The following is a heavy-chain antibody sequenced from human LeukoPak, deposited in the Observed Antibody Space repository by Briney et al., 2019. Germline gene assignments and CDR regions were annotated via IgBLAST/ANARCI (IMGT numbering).Heavy chain of an antibody. V-gene: IGHV3-33*01. CDR2: IWYNENNK. D-gene: IGHD4-23*01. J-gene: IGHJ6*02. CDR3: ARDIGAVDHYGMDV. CDR1: GFTFNNYG. Sequence: GALRLSCAASGFTFNNYGMHWVRQAPGKGLEWVAVIWYNENNKYYADSVKGPFTISRDNSKNTLYLQMNSLRAEDTAMYFCARDIGAVDHYGMDVWGQGTTVTVSS.